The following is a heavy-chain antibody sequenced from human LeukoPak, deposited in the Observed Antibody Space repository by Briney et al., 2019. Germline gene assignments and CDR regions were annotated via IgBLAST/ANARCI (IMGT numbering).Heavy chain of an antibody. J-gene: IGHJ2*01. V-gene: IGHV4-31*03. Sequence: SETLSLTCTVSGGSISSDGYYWTWIRQHPGKGLEWIGYIYYSGTTYYNPSLESRVTLSVDTSKNQFSLRLSSVTAADTAVYYCARRPYRWYFDLWGRGTLVTVSS. CDR1: GGSISSDGYY. CDR3: ARRPYRWYFDL. CDR2: IYYSGTT.